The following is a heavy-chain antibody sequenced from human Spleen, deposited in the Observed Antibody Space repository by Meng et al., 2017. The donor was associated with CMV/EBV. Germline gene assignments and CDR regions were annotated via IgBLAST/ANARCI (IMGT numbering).Heavy chain of an antibody. V-gene: IGHV1-18*01. CDR2: TSGYNGNT. D-gene: IGHD6-13*01. Sequence: ASGYRFTRYGISWVRQAPGQGPEWMGWTSGYNGNTIYAQKFQGRVTMTTDTSTSTAYLELRSLRSDDTAVYYCARDQQLIPAEYFQHWGPGTLVTVSS. CDR3: ARDQQLIPAEYFQH. J-gene: IGHJ1*01. CDR1: GYRFTRYG.